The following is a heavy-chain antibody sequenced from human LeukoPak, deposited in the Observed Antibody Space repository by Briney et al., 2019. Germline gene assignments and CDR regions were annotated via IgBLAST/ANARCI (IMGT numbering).Heavy chain of an antibody. Sequence: SETLSLTCTVSGGSISSSSYYWGWIRQPRGKGLEWIGSIYYSGSTYYNPSLKSRVTISVDTSKNQFSLKLSSVTAADTAVYYCARTTTNYYYMDVWGKGTTVTVSS. CDR2: IYYSGST. D-gene: IGHD4-11*01. CDR1: GGSISSSSYY. J-gene: IGHJ6*03. CDR3: ARTTTNYYYMDV. V-gene: IGHV4-39*01.